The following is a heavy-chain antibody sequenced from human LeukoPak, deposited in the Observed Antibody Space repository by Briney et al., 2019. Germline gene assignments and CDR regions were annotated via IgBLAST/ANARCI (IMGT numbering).Heavy chain of an antibody. D-gene: IGHD5-18*01. CDR3: TTIKRGNIFGYFDF. CDR1: GGSMTTRH. CDR2: VFDSGRA. V-gene: IGHV4-59*11. Sequence: SETLSLTCTVSGGSMTTRHWNWIRQTPGKGLEWIGYVFDSGRAKENPSLKSRVTLSADTSKNQLSLRLSSVTAADTAVYYCTTIKRGNIFGYFDFWGQGILVTVSS. J-gene: IGHJ4*02.